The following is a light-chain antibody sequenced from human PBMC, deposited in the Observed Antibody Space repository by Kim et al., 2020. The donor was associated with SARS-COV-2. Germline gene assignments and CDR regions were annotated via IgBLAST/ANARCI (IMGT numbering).Light chain of an antibody. CDR3: CSYAGSSDV. J-gene: IGLJ1*01. V-gene: IGLV2-11*01. Sequence: PGKSVIISCTGNSSDVGGYNYVSWYKQHPGKAPKLLIHDVSRRPSGVPDRFSGSKSANTASLTISGLQAEDEADYYCCSYAGSSDVFGTGTKVTVL. CDR1: SSDVGGYNY. CDR2: DVS.